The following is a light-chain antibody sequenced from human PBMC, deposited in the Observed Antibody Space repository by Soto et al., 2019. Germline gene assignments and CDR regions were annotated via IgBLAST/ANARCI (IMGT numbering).Light chain of an antibody. CDR1: ASDIGGYTF. J-gene: IGLJ1*01. V-gene: IGLV2-8*01. Sequence: QSALTQPPSASGSPGQSVAISCTGTASDIGGYTFVSWYQQHPGKAPKLLIYDVNKRPSGVPDRFSGSKSGNTASLTVSGLQAEDEADYYCSAHGRTNPYVFGPGTKLTVL. CDR3: SAHGRTNPYV. CDR2: DVN.